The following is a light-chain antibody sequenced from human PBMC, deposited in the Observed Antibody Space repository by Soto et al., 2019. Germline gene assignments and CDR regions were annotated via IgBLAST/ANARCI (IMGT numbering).Light chain of an antibody. CDR1: QYIYNY. CDR2: DEY. Sequence: DIQMTQHSSPLSASVGDRGTITCRASQYIYNYLSWYQQKPGKANKIMIYDEYSLQSGVKQRFSGSGSGTDFTLRIKSMQPEDFATYYCKQTYSTQLPLGGWHKVDLK. J-gene: IGKJ4*01. V-gene: IGKV1-39*01. CDR3: KQTYSTQLP.